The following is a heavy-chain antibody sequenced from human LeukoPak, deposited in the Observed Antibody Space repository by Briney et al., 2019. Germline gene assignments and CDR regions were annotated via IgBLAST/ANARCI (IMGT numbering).Heavy chain of an antibody. CDR1: GFTFSSYE. D-gene: IGHD5-18*01. V-gene: IGHV3-48*03. CDR3: AKATTRYSYGSLY. J-gene: IGHJ4*02. CDR2: ISSGGSNK. Sequence: GGSLRLSCAAAGFTFSSYEMNWVRQAPGKGLEWVSYISSGGSNKYCADSVKGRFTISRDNAKKSLYLEMNSLGAEDTAVYYCAKATTRYSYGSLYWGQGTLVTVSS.